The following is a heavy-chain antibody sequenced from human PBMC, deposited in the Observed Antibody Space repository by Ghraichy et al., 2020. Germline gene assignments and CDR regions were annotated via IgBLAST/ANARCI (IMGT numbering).Heavy chain of an antibody. CDR1: GGSISSYY. D-gene: IGHD4-17*01. J-gene: IGHJ2*01. CDR2: IYYSGST. V-gene: IGHV4-59*01. Sequence: SETLSLTCTVSGGSISSYYWSWIRQPPGKGLEWIGYIYYSGSTNYNPSLKSRVTISVDTSKNQFSLKLSSVTAADTAVYYCARTGPTVTGFVWYFDLWGRGTLVTVSS. CDR3: ARTGPTVTGFVWYFDL.